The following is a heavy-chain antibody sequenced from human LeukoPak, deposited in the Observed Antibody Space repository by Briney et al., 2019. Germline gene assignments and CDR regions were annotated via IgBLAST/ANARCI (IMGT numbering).Heavy chain of an antibody. CDR1: GYTFTRYD. CDR2: MNPKSGNT. D-gene: IGHD6-13*01. Sequence: GASVKVSCKASGYTFTRYDINWVRQATGQGLEWMGWMNPKSGNTGHAQKFQGRVTITRDTSISTVYMELSSLRSEDTAVYYCARFSSSWYREPPGDYWGQGTLVTVSS. CDR3: ARFSSSWYREPPGDY. V-gene: IGHV1-8*03. J-gene: IGHJ4*02.